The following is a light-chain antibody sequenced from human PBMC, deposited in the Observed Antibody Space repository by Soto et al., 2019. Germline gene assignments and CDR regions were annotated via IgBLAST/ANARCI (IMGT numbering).Light chain of an antibody. CDR3: AAWDDSLKAVV. V-gene: IGLV1-44*01. Sequence: QSVLTQPPSASGTPGQRVAISCSGSRSNIGLNVVHWYQQVPGTAPKLLIYSNNQRPSGVPDRVSGSKSGTSASLAISGLQSEDEADYYCAAWDDSLKAVVFGGGTNVTVL. CDR2: SNN. CDR1: RSNIGLNV. J-gene: IGLJ3*02.